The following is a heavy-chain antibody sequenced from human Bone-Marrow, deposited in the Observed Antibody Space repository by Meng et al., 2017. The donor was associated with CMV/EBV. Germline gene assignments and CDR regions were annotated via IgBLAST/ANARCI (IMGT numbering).Heavy chain of an antibody. V-gene: IGHV4-39*02. CDR3: ARDFLLPPGTTVHAEIETGFDP. J-gene: IGHJ5*02. CDR1: GGSISSSSYY. CDR2: IYYNGST. D-gene: IGHD1-7*01. Sequence: SETLSLTCTVSGGSISSSSYYWGWIRQPPGKGLEWIGSIYYNGSTYCNPSLKSRVTISVDTSKNQFSLKLSSVTAADTAVYYCARDFLLPPGTTVHAEIETGFDPWGQGTLVTVSS.